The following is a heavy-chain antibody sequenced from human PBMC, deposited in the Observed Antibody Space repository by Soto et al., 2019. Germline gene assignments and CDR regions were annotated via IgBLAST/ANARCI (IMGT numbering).Heavy chain of an antibody. V-gene: IGHV3-23*01. Sequence: GGSLRLSCAASGFTFSNYAMSWVRQAPGKGLEWVSAISGSGGSTYYADSVKGRFTISRDNSKNTLYLQMNSLRAEDTAVYYCAKAYSSSPWNLDYYYYYYMDVWGKGTTVTVSS. CDR1: GFTFSNYA. CDR3: AKAYSSSPWNLDYYYYYYMDV. CDR2: ISGSGGST. D-gene: IGHD6-6*01. J-gene: IGHJ6*03.